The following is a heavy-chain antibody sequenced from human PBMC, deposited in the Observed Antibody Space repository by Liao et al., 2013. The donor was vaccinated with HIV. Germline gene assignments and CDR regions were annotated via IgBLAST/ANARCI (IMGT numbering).Heavy chain of an antibody. CDR1: GGSISSSSYY. CDR3: ARFLPHCGGDCYPRTNWFDP. V-gene: IGHV4-39*07. Sequence: QLQLQESGPGLVKPSETLSLTCTVSGGSISSSSYYWGWIRQPPGKGLEWIGTIYYSGSTYYNSSLKSRVTISVDTSKNQFSLKLSSVTAADTAVYYCARFLPHCGGDCYPRTNWFDPWGQGPWSSSPQ. J-gene: IGHJ5*02. CDR2: IYYSGST. D-gene: IGHD2-21*01.